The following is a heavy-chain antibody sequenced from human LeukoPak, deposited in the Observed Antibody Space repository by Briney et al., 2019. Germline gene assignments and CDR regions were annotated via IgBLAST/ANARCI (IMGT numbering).Heavy chain of an antibody. CDR1: GRSISSYY. D-gene: IGHD1-14*01. Sequence: SETLSLTCTVSGRSISSYYWSWIRQPPGKALEWIGYIYYSGNTNYNPSLNSPRTRAIDTSKNQFSLKLSSVTAADTAVYYCARAGAQKPLLWYFDIWGRGTLVTVSS. J-gene: IGHJ2*01. V-gene: IGHV4-59*01. CDR3: ARAGAQKPLLWYFDI. CDR2: IYYSGNT.